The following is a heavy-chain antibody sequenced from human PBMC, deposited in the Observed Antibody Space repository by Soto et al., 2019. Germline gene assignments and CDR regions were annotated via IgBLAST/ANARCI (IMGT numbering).Heavy chain of an antibody. J-gene: IGHJ3*02. D-gene: IGHD3-16*02. CDR2: MNPNSGNT. CDR1: GYTFTSYD. Sequence: ASVKVSCKASGYTFTSYDINWVRQATGQGLEWMGWMNPNSGNTGYAQKFQGRVTITADESTSTAYMELSSLRSEDTAVYYCARNGEAGGDYVWGSYPRGAFDIWGQGTMVTVSS. CDR3: ARNGEAGGDYVWGSYPRGAFDI. V-gene: IGHV1-8*01.